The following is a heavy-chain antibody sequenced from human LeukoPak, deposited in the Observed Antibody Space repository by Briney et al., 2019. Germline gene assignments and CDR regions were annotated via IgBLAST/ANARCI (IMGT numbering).Heavy chain of an antibody. CDR1: GGSISSHY. J-gene: IGHJ4*02. Sequence: SETLSLTCSVSGGSISSHYWNWIRQAPGKGLEWIGYISDSGRTNYNPSLKSRATISIDTSKKQFSLKLSSVSAADTAVYYCARQNYGAAPLRYWGQGTLVTVSS. CDR3: ARQNYGAAPLRY. CDR2: ISDSGRT. D-gene: IGHD4/OR15-4a*01. V-gene: IGHV4-59*11.